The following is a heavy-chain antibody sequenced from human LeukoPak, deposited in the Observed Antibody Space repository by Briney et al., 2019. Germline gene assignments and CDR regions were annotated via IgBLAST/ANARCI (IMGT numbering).Heavy chain of an antibody. J-gene: IGHJ4*02. CDR1: GFTFSDYY. CDR2: ISDSSDDK. V-gene: IGHV3-11*05. CDR3: AKDLSSGWYPYYFDF. D-gene: IGHD6-19*01. Sequence: GGSLRLSCAASGFTFSDYYMSWFRRAPGKGLEWVSYISDSSDDKRYADSVKGRFTISRDNVKNLLSLEMSGLRAEDTAVYYCAKDLSSGWYPYYFDFWGRGTLVTVSS.